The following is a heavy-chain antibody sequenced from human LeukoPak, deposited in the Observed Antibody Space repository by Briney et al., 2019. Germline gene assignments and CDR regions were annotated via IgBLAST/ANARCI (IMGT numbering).Heavy chain of an antibody. D-gene: IGHD3-3*01. CDR2: IYHSRST. Sequence: SQTLSLTCTVSGGSISSGGYCWSWIRQPPGKGLEWIGYIYHSRSTYYNPSLKSRVTISVDTSKNQFSLKLSSVTAADTAVYYCARQNTRLGVTIFGVVIIGAPFDYWGQGTLVTVSS. CDR3: ARQNTRLGVTIFGVVIIGAPFDY. CDR1: GGSISSGGYC. V-gene: IGHV4-30-2*01. J-gene: IGHJ4*02.